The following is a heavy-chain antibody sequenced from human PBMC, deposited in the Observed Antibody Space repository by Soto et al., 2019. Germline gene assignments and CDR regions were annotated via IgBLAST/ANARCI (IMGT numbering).Heavy chain of an antibody. Sequence: ASVKVSCKASGGTFSSYAISWVRQAPGQGLEWMGGIIPIFGTANYAQKFQGRVTITADESTSTAYMELSSLRSEDTAVYYCARVPGIAVAGTPDYWGQGTLVTVSS. CDR3: ARVPGIAVAGTPDY. CDR1: GGTFSSYA. CDR2: IIPIFGTA. V-gene: IGHV1-69*13. J-gene: IGHJ4*02. D-gene: IGHD6-19*01.